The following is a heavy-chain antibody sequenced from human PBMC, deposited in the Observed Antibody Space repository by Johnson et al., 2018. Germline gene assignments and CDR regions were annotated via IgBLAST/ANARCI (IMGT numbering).Heavy chain of an antibody. J-gene: IGHJ3*02. Sequence: VQLVQSGGGLVKPGGSLRLSCEASGFSFSDHYMTWIRQAPGKGLEWVSTISDSGSSTYYADSVKGRFTITRDNSKNTLYLQMNSLRAEDTAVYYCAKIGQYYGSGSNIWGQGTMVSVSS. V-gene: IGHV3-23*04. D-gene: IGHD3-10*01. CDR3: AKIGQYYGSGSNI. CDR1: GFSFSDHY. CDR2: ISDSGSST.